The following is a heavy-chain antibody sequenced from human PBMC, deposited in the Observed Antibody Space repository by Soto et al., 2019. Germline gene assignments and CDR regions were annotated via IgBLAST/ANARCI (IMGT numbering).Heavy chain of an antibody. CDR2: IWYDGSNK. V-gene: IGHV3-33*08. CDR3: ARNYGDYVYHYYGMDV. J-gene: IGHJ6*02. Sequence: PGGSLRLSCAASGFTFSIYSMNWVRQAPGKGLEWVAVIWYDGSNKYYADSVKGRFTISRDNSKNTLYLQMNSLRAEDTAVYYCARNYGDYVYHYYGMDVWGQGTTVTVSS. CDR1: GFTFSIYS. D-gene: IGHD4-17*01.